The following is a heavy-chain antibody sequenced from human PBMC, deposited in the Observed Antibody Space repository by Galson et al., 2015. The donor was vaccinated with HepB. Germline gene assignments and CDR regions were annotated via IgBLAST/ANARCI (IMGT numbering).Heavy chain of an antibody. CDR2: IWYDGSNK. J-gene: IGHJ6*02. CDR1: GFTFSSYG. D-gene: IGHD6-13*01. V-gene: IGHV3-33*01. Sequence: SLRLSCAASGFTFSSYGMHWVRQAPGKGLEWVAVIWYDGSNKYYADSVKGRFTISRDNSKNTLYLQMNSLRAEDTAVYHCAREKQQLPSIYYYYGMDVWGQGTTVTVSS. CDR3: AREKQQLPSIYYYYGMDV.